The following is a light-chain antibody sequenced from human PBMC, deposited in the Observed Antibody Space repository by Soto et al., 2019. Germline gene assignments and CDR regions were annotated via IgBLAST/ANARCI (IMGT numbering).Light chain of an antibody. Sequence: DIVMTQSPAMLSVSPGERATLSCRASQNVNNRLAWYQQKAGQPPRLLIYGASTRATGIPARFSGSGSGTEFTLTISSLQSEDFAVYYRQHFNSWPLLFGQGTKVDIK. V-gene: IGKV3-15*01. CDR3: QHFNSWPLL. CDR2: GAS. CDR1: QNVNNR. J-gene: IGKJ1*01.